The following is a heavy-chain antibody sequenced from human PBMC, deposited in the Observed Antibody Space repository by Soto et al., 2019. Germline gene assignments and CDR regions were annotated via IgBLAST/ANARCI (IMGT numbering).Heavy chain of an antibody. V-gene: IGHV3-64*01. CDR2: ISSNGGST. CDR1: GFTFSSYA. J-gene: IGHJ4*02. D-gene: IGHD3-10*01. Sequence: GGSLRLSCAASGFTFSSYAMHWVRQAPGKGLEYVSAISSNGGSTYYANSVKGRFTISRDNSKNTLYLQMGSLRAEDMAVYYCARAPNYYGSGSDYWGQGTLVTVSS. CDR3: ARAPNYYGSGSDY.